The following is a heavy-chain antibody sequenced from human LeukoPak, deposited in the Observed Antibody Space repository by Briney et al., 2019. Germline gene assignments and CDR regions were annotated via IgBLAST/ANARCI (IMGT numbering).Heavy chain of an antibody. CDR1: GGSFSGYY. J-gene: IGHJ3*02. V-gene: IGHV4-31*11. CDR2: IYYSGST. Sequence: PSETLSLTCAVYGGSFSGYYWSWIRQHPGKGLEWIGYIYYSGSTYYNPSLKSRVTISVDTSKNQFSLKLSSVTAADTAVYYCAREESRDAFDIWGQGTMVTVSS. CDR3: AREESRDAFDI.